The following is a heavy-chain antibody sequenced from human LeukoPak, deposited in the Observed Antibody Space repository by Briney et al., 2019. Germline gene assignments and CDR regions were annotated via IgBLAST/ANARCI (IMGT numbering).Heavy chain of an antibody. CDR3: TRDVPRSSGYPDN. D-gene: IGHD3-22*01. CDR2: IYYTGGT. CDR1: GGSITTSSYY. V-gene: IGHV4-39*02. Sequence: SETLSLTCSVSGGSITTSSYYWGWIRQPPEKGLEWIGSIYYTGGTYYSPSLKSRVTISVDTSKNQFSLKLSSVTAADTAVYYCTRDVPRSSGYPDNWGQGTLVTVSS. J-gene: IGHJ4*02.